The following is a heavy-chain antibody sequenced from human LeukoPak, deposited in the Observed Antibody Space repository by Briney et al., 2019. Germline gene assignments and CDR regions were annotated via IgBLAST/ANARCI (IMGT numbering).Heavy chain of an antibody. D-gene: IGHD1-1*01. J-gene: IGHJ4*02. CDR2: INPSGGGT. Sequence: ASVKVSCKASGYTFTSYGISWVRQAPGQGLEWMGIINPSGGGTNYLQRFQGRVTVTRDTSSSTVYMDLSSLRSEDTAVYYCARGQEIKTKRGPIRHWGQGTLVTVSS. V-gene: IGHV1-46*01. CDR1: GYTFTSYG. CDR3: ARGQEIKTKRGPIRH.